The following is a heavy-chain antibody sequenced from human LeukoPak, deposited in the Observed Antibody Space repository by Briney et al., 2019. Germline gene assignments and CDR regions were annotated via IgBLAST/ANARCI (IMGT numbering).Heavy chain of an antibody. CDR1: GFTFDDYA. CDR3: ASGLAVAVDY. V-gene: IGHV3-9*01. CDR2: ISWNSGSI. J-gene: IGHJ4*02. D-gene: IGHD6-19*01. Sequence: PGGSLRLSCAASGFTFDDYAMHWVRQAPGKGLEWVSGISWNSGSIGYADSVKGRFTISRDNAKNSLYLQMNSLRAEDTALYYCASGLAVAVDYWGQGTLVTVSS.